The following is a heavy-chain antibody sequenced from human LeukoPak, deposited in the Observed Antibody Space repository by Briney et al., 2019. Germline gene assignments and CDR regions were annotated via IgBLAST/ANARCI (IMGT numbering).Heavy chain of an antibody. D-gene: IGHD1-20*01. CDR1: GYIFNKYG. CDR3: ARDSEVTGPNQYFDY. Sequence: ASVKVSCKASGYIFNKYGITWVRQAPGQGLEWMGWISSYNGDTSYAQKFQGRVTITTDESTSTAYMELSSLRSEDTAVYYCARDSEVTGPNQYFDYWGQGTLVTVSS. V-gene: IGHV1-18*01. J-gene: IGHJ4*02. CDR2: ISSYNGDT.